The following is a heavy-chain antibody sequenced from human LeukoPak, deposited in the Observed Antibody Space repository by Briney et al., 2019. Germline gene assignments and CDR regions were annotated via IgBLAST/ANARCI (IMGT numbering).Heavy chain of an antibody. CDR2: INPNSGGT. Sequence: ASVKVSCKASGYTFTGYYMHWVRQAPGQGLEWIGRINPNSGGTNYAQKFQGRVTMTRDTSISTAYMELSRLRSDDTAVYYCARVRSILVGAATCDYWGQGTLVTVSS. CDR1: GYTFTGYY. CDR3: ARVRSILVGAATCDY. V-gene: IGHV1-2*06. D-gene: IGHD1-26*01. J-gene: IGHJ4*02.